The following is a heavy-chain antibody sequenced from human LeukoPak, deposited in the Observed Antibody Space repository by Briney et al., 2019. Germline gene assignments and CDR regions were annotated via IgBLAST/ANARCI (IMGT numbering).Heavy chain of an antibody. CDR2: ISSTSLHI. Sequence: GGSLRLSCAAPGFTFSSYSMNWVRQAPGKGLEWVASISSTSLHIYYADSVEGRFTISRDNAKNSLYLQMNSLRVEDTAVYYCALDCCTGSRFDHWGQGTLVTVSS. CDR1: GFTFSSYS. D-gene: IGHD2-8*02. CDR3: ALDCCTGSRFDH. V-gene: IGHV3-21*04. J-gene: IGHJ4*02.